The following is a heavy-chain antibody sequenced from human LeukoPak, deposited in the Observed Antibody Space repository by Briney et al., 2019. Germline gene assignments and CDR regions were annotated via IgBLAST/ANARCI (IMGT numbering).Heavy chain of an antibody. Sequence: SETLSLTCTVSGGSFSTYYWGWIRQPPAKGLDWIGYIYYSGSTNYNPSLKSRVTISVDTSKNQFSLKLSSVTAADTAVYYCARDRSGYSSGWYHLGYWGQGTLVTVSS. D-gene: IGHD6-19*01. CDR3: ARDRSGYSSGWYHLGY. CDR1: GGSFSTYY. CDR2: IYYSGST. J-gene: IGHJ4*02. V-gene: IGHV4-59*01.